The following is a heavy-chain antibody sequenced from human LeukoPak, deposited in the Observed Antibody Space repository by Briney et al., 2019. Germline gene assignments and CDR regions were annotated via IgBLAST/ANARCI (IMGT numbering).Heavy chain of an antibody. CDR3: AREHSSGYKYPDY. Sequence: SETLSLTCTVSGGSISSGGYYWSWIHQHPGKGLEWIGYIYYSGSTYYNPSLKSRVTISVDTSKNQFSLKLSSVTAADTAVYYCAREHSSGYKYPDYWGQGTLVTVSS. CDR2: IYYSGST. D-gene: IGHD3-22*01. CDR1: GGSISSGGYY. V-gene: IGHV4-31*03. J-gene: IGHJ4*02.